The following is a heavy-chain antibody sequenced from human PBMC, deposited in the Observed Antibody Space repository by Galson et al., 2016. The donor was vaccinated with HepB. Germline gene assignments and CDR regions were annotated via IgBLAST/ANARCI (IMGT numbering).Heavy chain of an antibody. J-gene: IGHJ5*02. D-gene: IGHD2/OR15-2a*01. CDR2: IYAGNSDT. Sequence: QSGAEVKKPGESLRISCKASGYTFTDSWIGWVRQMPGKGLEWMGLIYAGNSDTKYSPSFQGRVTISVDKSISTAYLQWSSLKASDTAMYFCARRQYYLDGRRDRAFGPWGQGTLVTVSS. V-gene: IGHV5-51*01. CDR3: ARRQYYLDGRRDRAFGP. CDR1: GYTFTDSW.